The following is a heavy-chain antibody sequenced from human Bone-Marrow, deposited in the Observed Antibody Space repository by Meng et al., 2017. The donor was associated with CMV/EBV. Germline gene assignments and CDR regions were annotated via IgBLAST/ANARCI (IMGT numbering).Heavy chain of an antibody. Sequence: AVKVSCKASGGIFSSYAISWVRQAPGQGLEWMGGIIPIFGTANYAQKFQGRVTITTDESTSTAYMELSSLRSEDTAVYYCARSEYCSSTSCYTPRLSYYYYGMDVWGQGTTVTVSS. CDR2: IIPIFGTA. CDR1: GGIFSSYA. CDR3: ARSEYCSSTSCYTPRLSYYYYGMDV. J-gene: IGHJ6*02. V-gene: IGHV1-69*05. D-gene: IGHD2-2*01.